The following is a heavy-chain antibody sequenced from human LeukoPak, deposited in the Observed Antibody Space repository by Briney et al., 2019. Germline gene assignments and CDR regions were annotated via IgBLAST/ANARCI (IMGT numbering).Heavy chain of an antibody. V-gene: IGHV5-51*01. Sequence: GESLKISCKGSGYSFTSYWIGWVRQMPGKGLEWMGIIYPGDSDTRYSPSFQGQVTISADKSISTAYLQWSSLKASDTAMYYCARGEYSSGWPEGGLDYWGQGTLVTVSS. CDR3: ARGEYSSGWPEGGLDY. CDR2: IYPGDSDT. D-gene: IGHD6-19*01. CDR1: GYSFTSYW. J-gene: IGHJ4*02.